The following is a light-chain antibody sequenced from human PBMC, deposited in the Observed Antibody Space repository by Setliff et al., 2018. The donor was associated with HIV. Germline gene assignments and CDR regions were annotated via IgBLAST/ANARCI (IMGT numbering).Light chain of an antibody. J-gene: IGLJ1*01. CDR1: SSDVGGYPY. V-gene: IGLV2-14*01. CDR2: EVS. CDR3: SSYTSSSTLV. Sequence: QSALTQPASVSGSPGQSVTISCTGTSSDVGGYPYVSWHQQYPGKVPKLMIYEVSNRPSGVSNRFSGSKSANMASLTISGLQAEDEADYYCSSYTSSSTLVFGTGTKVTVL.